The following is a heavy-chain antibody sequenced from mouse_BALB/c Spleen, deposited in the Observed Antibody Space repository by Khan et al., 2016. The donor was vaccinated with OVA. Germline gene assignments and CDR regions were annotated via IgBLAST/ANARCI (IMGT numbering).Heavy chain of an antibody. CDR1: GYTFTSYW. CDR3: ARIKKIVATYFDY. D-gene: IGHD1-1*01. V-gene: IGHV1S81*02. CDR2: TNPTNGRT. Sequence: QVQLQQSGAELVKAGASVKMSCKASGYTFTSYWMHWVKLRLGQGLEWFAETNPTNGRTYYNEKFKSKATLTVDKSSSTAYMLLSGPTFEDSAVYYCARIKKIVATYFDYGGQGTTLTVSS. J-gene: IGHJ2*01.